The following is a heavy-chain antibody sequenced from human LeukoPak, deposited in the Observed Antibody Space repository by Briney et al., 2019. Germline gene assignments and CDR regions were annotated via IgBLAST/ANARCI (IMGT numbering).Heavy chain of an antibody. CDR2: KKKDGSEK. CDR3: ARVGAATFYWYYMDV. Sequence: GGPLRLSCEPSGFTYSRYWMIWPRHAPGKGLEGGANKKKDGSEKSYVDSLKGRFTVSRDNAKNSLYLQINSLRVGDTAVYFCARVGAATFYWYYMDVWGKGTTVTVSS. D-gene: IGHD2-15*01. V-gene: IGHV3-7*01. CDR1: GFTYSRYW. J-gene: IGHJ6*03.